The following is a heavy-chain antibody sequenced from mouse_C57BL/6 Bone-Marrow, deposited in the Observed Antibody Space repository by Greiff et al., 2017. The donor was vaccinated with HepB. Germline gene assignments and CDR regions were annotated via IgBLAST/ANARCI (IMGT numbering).Heavy chain of an antibody. CDR3: TRREIYDYAVYY. D-gene: IGHD2-4*01. CDR2: IHPNSGST. J-gene: IGHJ2*01. CDR1: GYTFTSYW. Sequence: QVQLQQPGAELVKPGASVKLSCKASGYTFTSYWMHWVKQRPGQGLEWIGMIHPNSGSTNYNEKFKSKATLTVDKSSSTAYMQLSSLTSEDSAVYYCTRREIYDYAVYYWGQGTTLTVSS. V-gene: IGHV1-64*01.